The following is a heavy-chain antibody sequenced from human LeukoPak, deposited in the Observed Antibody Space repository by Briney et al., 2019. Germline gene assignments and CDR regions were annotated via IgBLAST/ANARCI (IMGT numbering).Heavy chain of an antibody. D-gene: IGHD5-18*01. CDR2: ISAYNGNT. J-gene: IGHJ5*02. Sequence: GASVKVSCKASGYTFTSYGISWVRQAPGQGLEWMGWISAYNGNTNYAQKFQGRVTMTRNTSISTAYMELSSLRSEDTAVYYCARGIQRTNWFDPWGQGTLVTVSS. CDR3: ARGIQRTNWFDP. V-gene: IGHV1-18*01. CDR1: GYTFTSYG.